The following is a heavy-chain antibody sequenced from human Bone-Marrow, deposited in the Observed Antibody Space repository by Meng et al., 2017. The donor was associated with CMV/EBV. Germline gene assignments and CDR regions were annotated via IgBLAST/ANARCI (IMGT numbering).Heavy chain of an antibody. CDR3: ARDEYSSGLGAFDI. CDR2: ISSSSSYI. J-gene: IGHJ3*02. CDR1: GFTFSSYS. V-gene: IGHV3-21*01. Sequence: GESLKISCAASGFTFSSYSMNWVRQAPGKGLEWVSSISSSSSYIYYADSVKGRFTISRDNAKNSLYLQMNSLRAEDTAVYYRARDEYSSGLGAFDIWGQGTMVTVSS. D-gene: IGHD6-19*01.